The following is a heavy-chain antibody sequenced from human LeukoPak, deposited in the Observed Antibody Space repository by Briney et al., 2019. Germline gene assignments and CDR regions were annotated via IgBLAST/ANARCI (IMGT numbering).Heavy chain of an antibody. V-gene: IGHV3-15*01. CDR1: GFTFSNGW. CDR3: TSNLYCSTSSCYTLDN. J-gene: IGHJ4*02. CDR2: IKSKSERGTT. Sequence: GGSLRPSCAASGFTFSNGWMSWVRQAPGKGLEWVGRIKSKSERGTTDYAAPVKGRFNISRDGSTNTVYLHMNSLKTEDTAVYFCTSNLYCSTSSCYTLDNWGQGTLVAVSP. D-gene: IGHD2-2*02.